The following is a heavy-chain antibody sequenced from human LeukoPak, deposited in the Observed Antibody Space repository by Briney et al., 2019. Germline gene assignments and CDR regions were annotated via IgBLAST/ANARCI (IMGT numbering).Heavy chain of an antibody. D-gene: IGHD2-2*01. CDR3: ARALDSSSSRYQAFEY. Sequence: GGSLRLSCASSGFSLSSYWMSWVRQAPGKGLEWVASIKQDGSEKYYVDSVKGRFTISRESAKKSLYLQMNNLRAEDTAVYYCARALDSSSSRYQAFEYWGRGTPVTVSS. CDR1: GFSLSSYW. V-gene: IGHV3-7*01. CDR2: IKQDGSEK. J-gene: IGHJ4*02.